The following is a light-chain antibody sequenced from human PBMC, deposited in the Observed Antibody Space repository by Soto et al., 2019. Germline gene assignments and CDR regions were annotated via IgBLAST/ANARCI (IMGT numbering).Light chain of an antibody. CDR1: QSVSSN. Sequence: EIVMTQSPATLSVSPGERATLSCRASQSVSSNLAWYQQKPGQAPRLLIYGASTRATGIPARFSGSGPGTEFTLTISSLQSEDFAVYYCQQYNNWPRPFGQGTKVDIK. CDR3: QQYNNWPRP. V-gene: IGKV3-15*01. CDR2: GAS. J-gene: IGKJ2*01.